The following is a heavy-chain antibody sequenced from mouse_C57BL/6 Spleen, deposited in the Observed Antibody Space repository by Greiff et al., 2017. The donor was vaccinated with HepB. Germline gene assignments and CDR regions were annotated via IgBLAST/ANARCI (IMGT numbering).Heavy chain of an antibody. CDR2: INPNNGGT. V-gene: IGHV1-26*01. Sequence: EVQLQQSGPELVKPGASVKISCKASGYTFTDYYMNWVKQSHGKSLEWIGDINPNNGGTSYNQKFKGKATLTVDKSSSTAYMELRSLTSEDSAVYYCARGLGYWGQSTTLTVSS. CDR1: GYTFTDYY. J-gene: IGHJ2*01. CDR3: ARGLGY. D-gene: IGHD4-1*01.